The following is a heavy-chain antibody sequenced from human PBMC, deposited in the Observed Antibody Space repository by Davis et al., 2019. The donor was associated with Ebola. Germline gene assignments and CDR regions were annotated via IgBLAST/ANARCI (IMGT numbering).Heavy chain of an antibody. V-gene: IGHV3-74*01. CDR1: GFTFSSNW. D-gene: IGHD4-17*01. CDR2: INSDGSIT. J-gene: IGHJ5*02. CDR3: ARDDYGDFLSGFDP. Sequence: PGGSLRLSCAASGFTFSSNWMHWVRQAPGKGLVWVSRINSDGSITSYADSVKGRFTISRDNAKNTLYLQMNSLRDEDTAVYYCARDDYGDFLSGFDPWGQGTLVTVSS.